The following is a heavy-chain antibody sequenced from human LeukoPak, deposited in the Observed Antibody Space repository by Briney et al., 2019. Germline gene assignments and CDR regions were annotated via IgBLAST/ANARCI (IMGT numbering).Heavy chain of an antibody. D-gene: IGHD1-26*01. J-gene: IGHJ4*02. CDR1: GGSISSTNW. CDR2: ISLTGQT. CDR3: SRESGASCPFGY. V-gene: IGHV4/OR15-8*02. Sequence: PSETLSLTFGVSGGSISSTNWWSCVRQPPGQGLEWVGAISLTGQTNYNPSLNGRVTMSLDESRHQLSLKLTSVTAADTAIYCSRESGASCPFGYWGQGTLFIVPP.